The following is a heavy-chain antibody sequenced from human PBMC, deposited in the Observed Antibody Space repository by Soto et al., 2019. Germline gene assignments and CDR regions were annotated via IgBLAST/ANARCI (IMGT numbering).Heavy chain of an antibody. CDR3: ARGCSSTSCYPIGFGDYYYGMDV. CDR2: MNPNSGNT. CDR1: GYTFTSYD. J-gene: IGHJ6*02. Sequence: QVQLVQSGAEVKKPGASVKVSCKASGYTFTSYDINWVRQATGQGLEWMGWMNPNSGNTGYAQKFQGRVNMTRNTSISTAYMELSSLRSEDTAVYYCARGCSSTSCYPIGFGDYYYGMDVWGQGTTVTVSS. D-gene: IGHD2-2*01. V-gene: IGHV1-8*01.